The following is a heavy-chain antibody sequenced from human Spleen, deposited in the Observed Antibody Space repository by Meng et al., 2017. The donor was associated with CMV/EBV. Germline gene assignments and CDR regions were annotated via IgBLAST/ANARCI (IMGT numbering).Heavy chain of an antibody. CDR1: GGSISRSNYY. V-gene: IGHV4-39*06. CDR2: IYYSGTT. D-gene: IGHD2-2*02. CDR3: ARGYCSSTSCYTNPYYYYGMDV. Sequence: SETLSLTCTVSGGSISRSNYYWGWIRQPPGRGREWVGSIYYSGTTYYNPSLKSRVTMSVDTSKNQFALKLTSVTAADTAVYYCARGYCSSTSCYTNPYYYYGMDVWGQGTTVTVSS. J-gene: IGHJ6*02.